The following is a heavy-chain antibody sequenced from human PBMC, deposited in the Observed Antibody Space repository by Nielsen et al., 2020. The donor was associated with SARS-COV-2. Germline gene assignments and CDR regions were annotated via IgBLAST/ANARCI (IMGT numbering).Heavy chain of an antibody. D-gene: IGHD2-2*01. CDR2: IRGNGDKT. V-gene: IGHV3-23*01. CDR1: GFTFTSYA. J-gene: IGHJ6*02. CDR3: ASDSNSYNYYYYYGMDV. Sequence: GGSLRLSCAASGFTFTSYAMAWVRQAPAKGLEWVSGIRGNGDKTYSEESVKGRFTISRDNSKNTLHLQMDSLRVEDTAVYFCASDSNSYNYYYYYGMDVWGQGTTVTVSS.